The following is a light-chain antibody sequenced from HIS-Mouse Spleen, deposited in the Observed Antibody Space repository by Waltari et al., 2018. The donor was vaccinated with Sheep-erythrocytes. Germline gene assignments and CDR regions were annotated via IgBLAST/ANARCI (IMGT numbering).Light chain of an antibody. J-gene: IGLJ1*01. CDR3: CSYAGSYNHV. CDR2: TVS. V-gene: IGLV2-11*01. Sequence: QSALTQPRSVSGSPGQSVTISCTGTSRDVGGYKQFSWYQQHPGKAPKLMIYTVSKRPSGGPDRFSGSKSGNTASLTISGLQAEDEADYYCCSYAGSYNHVFATGTKVTVL. CDR1: SRDVGGYKQ.